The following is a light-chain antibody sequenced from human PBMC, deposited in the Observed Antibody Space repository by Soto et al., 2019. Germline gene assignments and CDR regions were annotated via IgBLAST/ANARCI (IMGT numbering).Light chain of an antibody. Sequence: EIVLTQSPATLSLSPGERSTLSCSASQSASSYLAWYQQKPGQAPRLLIYDASNRATGIPARFSGSGSGTDFTLTISSLEPEDFAVYYCQQRSNWPLTFGGGTKVDIK. V-gene: IGKV3-11*01. J-gene: IGKJ4*01. CDR1: QSASSY. CDR2: DAS. CDR3: QQRSNWPLT.